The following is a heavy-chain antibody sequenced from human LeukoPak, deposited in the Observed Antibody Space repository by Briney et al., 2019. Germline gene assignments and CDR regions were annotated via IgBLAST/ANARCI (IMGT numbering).Heavy chain of an antibody. CDR2: ITSGSKYI. V-gene: IGHV3-21*01. D-gene: IGHD6-19*01. J-gene: IGHJ4*02. CDR3: ARDEETVAGLNGFDL. Sequence: GGALRLSCAASEFAFSSYSMNWFRQAPGKGLEWVASITSGSKYIFYADSVRGRFTISRDNAENSLFLHMKSLRADDTAVYYCARDEETVAGLNGFDLWGQGTLVTVSS. CDR1: EFAFSSYS.